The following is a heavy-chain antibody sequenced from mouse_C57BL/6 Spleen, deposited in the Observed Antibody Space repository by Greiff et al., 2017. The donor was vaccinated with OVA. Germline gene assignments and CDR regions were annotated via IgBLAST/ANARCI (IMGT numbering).Heavy chain of an antibody. Sequence: VQLQQSGAELVKPGASVKLSCKASGYTFTSYWMQWVKQRPGQGLEWIGEIDPSDSYTNYNQKFKGKATLTVDTSSSTAYMQLSSLTSGDSEVDYCERVTLSRGMDYWGQGTTVTVSS. CDR3: ERVTLSRGMDY. V-gene: IGHV1-50*01. J-gene: IGHJ4*01. CDR2: IDPSDSYT. CDR1: GYTFTSYW. D-gene: IGHD6-1*01.